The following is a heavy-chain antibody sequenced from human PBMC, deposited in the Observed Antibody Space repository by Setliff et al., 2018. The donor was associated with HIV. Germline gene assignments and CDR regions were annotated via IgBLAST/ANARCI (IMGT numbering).Heavy chain of an antibody. CDR1: GFTFSSYG. D-gene: IGHD1-26*01. CDR3: AKPPALPQWELLDY. V-gene: IGHV3-30*02. J-gene: IGHJ4*02. Sequence: PGGSLRLSCAASGFTFSSYGMHWVRQAPGKGLEWVAFIRYDGSNKYYADSVKGRFTISRDNSKNTLYLQMNSLRAEDTAVYYCAKPPALPQWELLDYWGQGTQVTVSS. CDR2: IRYDGSNK.